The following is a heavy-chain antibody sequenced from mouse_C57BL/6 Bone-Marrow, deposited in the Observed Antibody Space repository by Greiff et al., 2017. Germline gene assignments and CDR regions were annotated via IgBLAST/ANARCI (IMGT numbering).Heavy chain of an antibody. D-gene: IGHD2-1*01. J-gene: IGHJ1*03. CDR1: GFTFSDYY. CDR3: ARDRGGNSWYFDV. CDR2: INYDGSST. V-gene: IGHV5-16*01. Sequence: EVKLVESEGGLVQPGSSMKLSCTASGFTFSDYYMAWVRQVPEKGLEWVANINYDGSSTYYLDSLKSRFIISRDNAKNILYLQMSSLKSEDTATYYCARDRGGNSWYFDVWGTGTTVTVSS.